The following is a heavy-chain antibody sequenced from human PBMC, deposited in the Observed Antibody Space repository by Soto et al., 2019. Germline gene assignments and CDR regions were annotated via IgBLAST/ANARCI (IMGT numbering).Heavy chain of an antibody. CDR3: ARGGVVGVAGSAAFDM. CDR2: INPATGAA. D-gene: IGHD6-19*01. CDR1: GYPVTAYY. J-gene: IGHJ3*02. V-gene: IGHV1-2*02. Sequence: QLHLVQSGAVVKKPGASVTVSCSASGYPVTAYYMHWVRQAPGRGLEWMRGINPATGAAKYTQTFQGRGTMTRDTSTSTVFMERSCLTSEDPAVFYCARGGVVGVAGSAAFDMWGQGTLVNVSS.